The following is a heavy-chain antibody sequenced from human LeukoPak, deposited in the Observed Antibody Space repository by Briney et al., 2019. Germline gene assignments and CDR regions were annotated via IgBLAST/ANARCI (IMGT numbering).Heavy chain of an antibody. Sequence: ASVKVSCKASGGTFSSYAIGWVRQAPGQGLEWMGRIIPILGIANYAQKFQGRVTITADKSTSTAYMELSSLRSEDTAVYYCARDQDGGYNDYWGQGTLVTVSS. D-gene: IGHD5-24*01. CDR3: ARDQDGGYNDY. J-gene: IGHJ4*02. CDR1: GGTFSSYA. V-gene: IGHV1-69*04. CDR2: IIPILGIA.